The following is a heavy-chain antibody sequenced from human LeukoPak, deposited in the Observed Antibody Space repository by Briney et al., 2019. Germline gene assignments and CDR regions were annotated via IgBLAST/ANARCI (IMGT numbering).Heavy chain of an antibody. CDR3: ATGDHSSSWYADS. D-gene: IGHD6-13*01. CDR2: ITVSSTYI. CDR1: GFTFSSYN. J-gene: IGHJ4*02. V-gene: IGHV3-21*01. Sequence: GGSLRLSCAAAGFTFSSYNLNWVRQAPGMGLGWVSSITVSSTYISYADSVKGRFTISRDNAKNSLYLQMNSLRAEDTAVYYCATGDHSSSWYADSWGQGTLVTVSS.